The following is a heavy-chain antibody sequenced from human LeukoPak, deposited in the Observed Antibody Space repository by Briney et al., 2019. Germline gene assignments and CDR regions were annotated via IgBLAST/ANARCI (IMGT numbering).Heavy chain of an antibody. CDR1: GGSFSGYY. CDR3: ARPRLQLWLFDY. V-gene: IGHV4-34*01. D-gene: IGHD5-18*01. J-gene: IGHJ4*02. CDR2: INHSGST. Sequence: PSETLSLTCAVYGGSFSGYYWSWIRQPPGKGLEWVGEINHSGSTNYNPSLKSRFTISVDTSKNQFSLKLSSVTAADTAVYYCARPRLQLWLFDYGGQGTLVTVSS.